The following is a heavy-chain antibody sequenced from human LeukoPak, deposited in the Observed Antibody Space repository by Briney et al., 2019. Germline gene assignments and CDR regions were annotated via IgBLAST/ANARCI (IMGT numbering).Heavy chain of an antibody. CDR2: ISGYNGKT. CDR1: GYTFNTYG. D-gene: IGHD2-15*01. J-gene: IGHJ5*02. CDR3: ARAGAVVDNWFDP. V-gene: IGHV1-18*01. Sequence: GASVKVSCKASGYTFNTYGITWGRQAPGQGLEWMGWISGYNGKTKYTQKLKDRVTMTTDTSTTTAYMELRSLTSDDTAVYYCARAGAVVDNWFDPWGQGTLVTVSS.